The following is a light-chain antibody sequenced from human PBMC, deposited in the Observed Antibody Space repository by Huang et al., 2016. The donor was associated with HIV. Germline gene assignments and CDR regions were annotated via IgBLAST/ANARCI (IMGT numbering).Light chain of an antibody. J-gene: IGKJ2*01. CDR2: GAS. V-gene: IGKV3-20*01. CDR3: QQYGGSPRT. CDR1: QSVSTNY. Sequence: EIVLSQSPRTLSLSPGERATLSCRASQSVSTNYLAWYQQKPGQAPRRLIYGASSRATGIPDRFSGRGSGTDFTVTINKLEPDDFVVYYCQQYGGSPRTFGQGTKLEIK.